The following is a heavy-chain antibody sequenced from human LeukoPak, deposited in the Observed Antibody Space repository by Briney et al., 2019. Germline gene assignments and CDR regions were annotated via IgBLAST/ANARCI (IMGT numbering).Heavy chain of an antibody. CDR2: IIPILGIA. CDR3: ARVGNRGYDILTGSYYFDY. V-gene: IGHV1-69*04. CDR1: GGTFSSYA. Sequence: ASVKVSCKASGGTFSSYAISWVRQAPGQGLECMGRIIPILGIANYAQKFQGRVTITADKSTSTAYMELSSLRSEDTAVYYCARVGNRGYDILTGSYYFDYWGQGTLVTVSS. D-gene: IGHD3-9*01. J-gene: IGHJ4*02.